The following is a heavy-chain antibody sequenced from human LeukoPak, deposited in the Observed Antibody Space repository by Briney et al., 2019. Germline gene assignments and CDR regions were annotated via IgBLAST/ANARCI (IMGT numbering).Heavy chain of an antibody. Sequence: SETLSLTCTVSGGSISSYYWSWIRQPPGKGLEWIGYIYYSGSTNYNPSLKSRPTMSVDMSKNQFSLRLSSVTEADTAVYYCGSGRDYTPNWGQGTLVSVSS. J-gene: IGHJ4*02. D-gene: IGHD4-11*01. CDR1: GGSISSYY. CDR2: IYYSGST. CDR3: GSGRDYTPN. V-gene: IGHV4-59*01.